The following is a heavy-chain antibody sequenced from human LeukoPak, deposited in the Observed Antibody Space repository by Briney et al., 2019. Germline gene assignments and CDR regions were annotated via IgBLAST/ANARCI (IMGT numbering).Heavy chain of an antibody. CDR2: ISGSGGST. CDR3: AKGLILGSSRLRYFDWLYDDY. V-gene: IGHV3-23*01. Sequence: GGSLRLSCAASGFTFSSYAMSWVRQAPGKGLEWVSAISGSGGSTYYADSVKGRFTISRDNSKNTLYLQMNSLRAEDTAVYYCAKGLILGSSRLRYFDWLYDDYWGQGTLVTVSS. J-gene: IGHJ4*02. D-gene: IGHD3-9*01. CDR1: GFTFSSYA.